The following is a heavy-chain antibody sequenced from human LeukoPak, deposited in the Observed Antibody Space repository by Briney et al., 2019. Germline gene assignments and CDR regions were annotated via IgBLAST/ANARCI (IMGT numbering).Heavy chain of an antibody. V-gene: IGHV3-48*03. CDR2: ITSSGRII. CDR1: VFTFSSYE. CDR3: ARGAYGDYVNWFDS. D-gene: IGHD4-17*01. Sequence: GGSLRLSCAASVFTFSSYEMNLLRQTPGKGREWVSYITSSGRIIYNADSVKGRFAMSRYNAKNSLFLQMNSLRAEDTAVYYCARGAYGDYVNWFDSWGQGILVTVSS. J-gene: IGHJ5*01.